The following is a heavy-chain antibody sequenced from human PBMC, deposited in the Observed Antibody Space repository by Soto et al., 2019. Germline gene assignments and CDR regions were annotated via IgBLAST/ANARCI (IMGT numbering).Heavy chain of an antibody. D-gene: IGHD4-17*01. J-gene: IGHJ6*03. V-gene: IGHV3-23*01. Sequence: GGSLRLSCAASGFTFSSYAMSWVRQAPGKGLEWVSAISGSGGSTYYADSVKGRFTISRDNSKNKLYLQMNSLRAEDTAVYYCAKEGTVTTLRFYYMDVWGKGTTVTVSS. CDR2: ISGSGGST. CDR3: AKEGTVTTLRFYYMDV. CDR1: GFTFSSYA.